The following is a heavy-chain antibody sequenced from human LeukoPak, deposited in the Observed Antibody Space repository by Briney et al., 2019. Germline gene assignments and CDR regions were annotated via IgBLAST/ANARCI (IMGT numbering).Heavy chain of an antibody. CDR2: ISSSGST. CDR1: GDSISSGDYY. D-gene: IGHD6-6*01. J-gene: IGHJ6*03. V-gene: IGHV4-61*02. CDR3: ARDFSSSSTVYYYYYMDV. Sequence: SETLSLTCTVSGDSISSGDYYWSWIRQPAGKGLEWIGRISSSGSTNYNPSLKSRVTISVDTSKNQFSLKLSSVTAADTAIYYCARDFSSSSTVYYYYYMDVWGKGTTVTVSS.